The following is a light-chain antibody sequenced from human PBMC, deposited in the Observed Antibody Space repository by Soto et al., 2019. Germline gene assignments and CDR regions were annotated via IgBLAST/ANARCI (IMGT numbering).Light chain of an antibody. Sequence: EIVLTQSPGTLSLSPGERATLSCRASQSVSSAYVAWYQQIPGQAPRLLIYGASSRATGITDRCSGNGSGIYFSGTNSELELEDFAEYYCKESGSSFDPCGQRNKLEVK. V-gene: IGKV3-20*01. CDR3: KESGSSFDP. J-gene: IGKJ2*01. CDR2: GAS. CDR1: QSVSSAY.